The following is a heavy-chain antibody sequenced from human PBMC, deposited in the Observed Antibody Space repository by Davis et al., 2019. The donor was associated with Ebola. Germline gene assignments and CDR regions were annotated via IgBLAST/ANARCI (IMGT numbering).Heavy chain of an antibody. CDR3: ARDSDSSSENAFDI. Sequence: ASVKVSCKASGYSFTGYYLHWVRQAPGQGLEWLGWIKPSSGGTTYAQKFQGRVTMTSDPSTSTAFMEITSVTSDDTAIYFCARDSDSSSENAFDIWGQGTLITISS. D-gene: IGHD5-18*01. V-gene: IGHV1-2*02. J-gene: IGHJ3*02. CDR1: GYSFTGYY. CDR2: IKPSSGGT.